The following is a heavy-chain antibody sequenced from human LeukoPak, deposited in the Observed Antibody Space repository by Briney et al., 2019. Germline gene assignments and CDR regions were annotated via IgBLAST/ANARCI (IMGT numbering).Heavy chain of an antibody. J-gene: IGHJ3*02. CDR3: GSWSHREDIAVARDAFDI. Sequence: ASVKVSCMASGYTFTGYYMHWVRQAPGQGLEWMGWINPNSGGTNYAQKFQGRVTMTRDTSISTAYMELSWLRSDDTAVYYCGSWSHREDIAVARDAFDIWGQGTMVTVSS. CDR2: INPNSGGT. V-gene: IGHV1-2*02. CDR1: GYTFTGYY. D-gene: IGHD6-19*01.